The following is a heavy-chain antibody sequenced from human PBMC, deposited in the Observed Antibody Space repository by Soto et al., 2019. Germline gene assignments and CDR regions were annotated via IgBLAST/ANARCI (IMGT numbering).Heavy chain of an antibody. D-gene: IGHD2-8*01. CDR2: IIPIFGTA. CDR3: ASGLNLGYCTNGVCWWEYFQH. V-gene: IGHV1-69*13. J-gene: IGHJ1*01. Sequence: GASVKVSCKASGGTFSSYAISWVRQAPGQGLEWMGGIIPIFGTANYAQKFQGRVTITADESTSTAYMELSSLRSEDTAVYYCASGLNLGYCTNGVCWWEYFQHWGQGTLVTVSS. CDR1: GGTFSSYA.